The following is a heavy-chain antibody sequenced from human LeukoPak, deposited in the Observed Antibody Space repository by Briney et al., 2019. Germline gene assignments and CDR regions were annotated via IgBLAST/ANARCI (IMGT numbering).Heavy chain of an antibody. J-gene: IGHJ4*02. CDR3: ARHAVYGDYAASRTFYFDY. Sequence: GESLKISCKGSGYTFTGYGIGWVRQMPGKGLEWMAFIYPGDSETRYSPSFQGQVTISVDKSINTAYLQWSSLKASDTAIYYCARHAVYGDYAASRTFYFDYWGQGTLVTVSS. D-gene: IGHD4-17*01. CDR1: GYTFTGYG. CDR2: IYPGDSET. V-gene: IGHV5-51*01.